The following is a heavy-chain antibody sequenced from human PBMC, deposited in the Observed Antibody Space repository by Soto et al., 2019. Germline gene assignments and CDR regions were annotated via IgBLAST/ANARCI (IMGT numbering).Heavy chain of an antibody. CDR1: TFTFSSSA. D-gene: IGHD2-15*01. Sequence: VQVSESGGGLTQPGGSLRLSCAASTFTFSSSAMSWVRQSPGKGLEWISAITGSGGVTYYAESVRGRFIISRDNSKTSLYLHMHSLTSDDTAFYFCAKEGNGGSSLDSWGQGTLVTVSS. CDR3: AKEGNGGSSLDS. V-gene: IGHV3-23*01. CDR2: ITGSGGVT. J-gene: IGHJ5*01.